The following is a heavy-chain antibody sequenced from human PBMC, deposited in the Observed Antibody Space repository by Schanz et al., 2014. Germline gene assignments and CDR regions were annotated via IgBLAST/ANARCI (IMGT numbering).Heavy chain of an antibody. J-gene: IGHJ5*02. CDR2: INPNSGDT. CDR1: GITFSTYV. Sequence: QVQLVQSGAEVKKPGSSVKVSCKASGITFSTYVVVCVRQAPGQGLEWMGWINPNSGDTNYAQTLQGRITLTTDTATSTAYMELRSLRSDDTAVYYCARDRRRYCSTASCLHDNWFDPWGQGTLVIVSS. D-gene: IGHD2-2*01. V-gene: IGHV1-18*01. CDR3: ARDRRRYCSTASCLHDNWFDP.